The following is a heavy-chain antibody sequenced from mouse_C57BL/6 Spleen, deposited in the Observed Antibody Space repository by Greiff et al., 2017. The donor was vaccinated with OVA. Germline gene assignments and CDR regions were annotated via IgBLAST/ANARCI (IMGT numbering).Heavy chain of an antibody. D-gene: IGHD2-4*01. J-gene: IGHJ3*01. Sequence: VKLMESGAELVRPGPSVKVSCKASGYAFTNYLIEWVKQRPGQGLEWIGVINPGSGGTNYNEKFKGKATLTADKSSSTAYMQLSSLTSEDSAVYFCARDDYDLAYWGQGTLVTVSA. CDR1: GYAFTNYL. V-gene: IGHV1-54*01. CDR2: INPGSGGT. CDR3: ARDDYDLAY.